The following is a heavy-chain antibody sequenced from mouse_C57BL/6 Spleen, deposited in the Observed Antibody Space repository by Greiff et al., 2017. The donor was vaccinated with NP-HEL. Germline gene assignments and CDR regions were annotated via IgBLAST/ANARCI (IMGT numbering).Heavy chain of an antibody. CDR2: IYPGGGYT. CDR1: GYTFTNYW. J-gene: IGHJ1*03. D-gene: IGHD2-3*01. CDR3: ARWLLRYFDV. V-gene: IGHV1-63*01. Sequence: VKLMESGAELVRPGTSVKMSCKASGYTFTNYWIGWAKQRPGHGLEWIGDIYPGGGYTNYNEKFKGKATLTADKSSSTAYMQFSSLTSEDSAIYYCARWLLRYFDVWGTGTTVTVSS.